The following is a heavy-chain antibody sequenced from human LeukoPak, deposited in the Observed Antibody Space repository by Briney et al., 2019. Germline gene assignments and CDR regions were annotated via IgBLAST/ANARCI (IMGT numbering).Heavy chain of an antibody. CDR2: INPNSGGT. V-gene: IGHV1-2*02. Sequence: ASVKVSCKASGYTFTGYYMHWVRQAPGQGLEWMGWINPNSGGTSYAQKFQGRVTMTRDTSISTAYMELSRLRSDDTAVYYCARDEEFGELLYYFDYWGQGTLVTVSS. CDR1: GYTFTGYY. CDR3: ARDEEFGELLYYFDY. J-gene: IGHJ4*02. D-gene: IGHD3-10*01.